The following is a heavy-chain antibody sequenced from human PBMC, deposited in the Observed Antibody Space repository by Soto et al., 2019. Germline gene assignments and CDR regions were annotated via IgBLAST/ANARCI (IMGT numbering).Heavy chain of an antibody. CDR2: IYPGDSDT. CDR3: ARLNGVYEVRGPVDV. J-gene: IGHJ6*04. V-gene: IGHV5-51*03. D-gene: IGHD3-10*01. Sequence: EVQLVQSGAEVQKPGESLKISCKGSGYSFTSYWIGWVRQMPGKGLEWMGIIYPGDSDTRDSPCFQGQVTISADKSISTAYLQWSSLKASDTAMYYCARLNGVYEVRGPVDVWGKGTTVTVSS. CDR1: GYSFTSYW.